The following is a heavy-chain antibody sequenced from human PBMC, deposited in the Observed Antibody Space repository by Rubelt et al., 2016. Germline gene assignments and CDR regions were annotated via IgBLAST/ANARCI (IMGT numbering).Heavy chain of an antibody. Sequence: QVQLVQSGAEVKKPGASVKVSCKASGYTFTSYAMHWVRQAPGQRLEWMGWINAGNGNTKYSQKFQGRVTITWDTSASTAYMELSSLRSEDTAVYYGARDLSSFPWNYGTLQHWGQGTLVTVSS. CDR1: GYTFTSYA. D-gene: IGHD1-7*01. CDR3: ARDLSSFPWNYGTLQH. V-gene: IGHV1-3*01. J-gene: IGHJ1*01. CDR2: INAGNGNT.